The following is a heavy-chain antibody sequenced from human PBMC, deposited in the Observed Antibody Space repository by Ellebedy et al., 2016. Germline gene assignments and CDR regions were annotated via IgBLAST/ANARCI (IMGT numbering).Heavy chain of an antibody. CDR3: ASYGWAVAGPFDY. J-gene: IGHJ4*02. CDR1: GGTFSSYA. V-gene: IGHV1-69*13. Sequence: SVKVSCXASGGTFSSYAISWVRQAPGQGLEWMGGIIPIFGTANYAQKFQGRVTITADESTITAYMELSSLRSEDTAVYYCASYGWAVAGPFDYWGQGTLVTVSS. D-gene: IGHD6-19*01. CDR2: IIPIFGTA.